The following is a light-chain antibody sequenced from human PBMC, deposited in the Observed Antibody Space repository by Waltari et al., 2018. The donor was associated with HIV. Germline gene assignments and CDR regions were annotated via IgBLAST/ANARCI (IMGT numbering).Light chain of an antibody. CDR1: QTFSNRF. V-gene: IGKV3-20*01. J-gene: IGKJ2*01. CDR2: DAF. CDR3: QQYVKSPYT. Sequence: EIVLTQSPAPLSLSPGERAPLSCRASQTFSNRFVAWYQQKPGQAPRLLIYDAFSRATGIPDRFSGSGSGTDFSLTISRLEPEDFAVYCCQQYVKSPYTFGQGTKLEIK.